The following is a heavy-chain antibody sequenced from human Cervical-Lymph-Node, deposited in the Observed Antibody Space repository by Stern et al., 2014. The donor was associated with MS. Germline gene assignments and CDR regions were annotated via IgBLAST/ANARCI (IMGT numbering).Heavy chain of an antibody. CDR3: AREGDAFDI. CDR1: GFSFSRYS. Sequence: EVQLVESGGGLVKPGGSLRLSCAASGFSFSRYSLNWVRQAPGQGLEWVSSISSSSSYKYYAVSVKGLFTISRDNAKNSLYLQMNSLRAEDTAVYYCAREGDAFDIWGQGTMVTVS. V-gene: IGHV3-21*01. J-gene: IGHJ3*02. CDR2: ISSSSSYK.